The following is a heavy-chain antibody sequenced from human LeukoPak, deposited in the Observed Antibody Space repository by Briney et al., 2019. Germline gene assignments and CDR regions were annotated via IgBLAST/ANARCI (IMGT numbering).Heavy chain of an antibody. CDR2: ISYSGST. J-gene: IGHJ4*02. V-gene: IGHV4-61*01. CDR1: GGSIRSSTYY. D-gene: IGHD5-18*01. Sequence: KTSETLSLTCTVSGGSIRSSTYYWSWIRQPPGKGLEWIGYISYSGSTNYNPPLRSRVTISVDTSKNQFSLKLSSVTAADTAVYYCARGGYSYGNHPFDYWGQGTLVTVSS. CDR3: ARGGYSYGNHPFDY.